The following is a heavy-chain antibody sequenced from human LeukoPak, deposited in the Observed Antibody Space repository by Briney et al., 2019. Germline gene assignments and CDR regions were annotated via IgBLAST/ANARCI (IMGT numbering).Heavy chain of an antibody. J-gene: IGHJ6*03. D-gene: IGHD5-24*01. V-gene: IGHV3-48*01. Sequence: GGSLRLSCAASRFTFSSYTMIWVREPPGKGLEWVSYITSTSRTIYNADSVKGRFSISSDNAKNSLFLQMCSRRADDTALYYCARDGASRVGNYNYYYMDVWGKGTTVTVSS. CDR2: ITSTSRTI. CDR3: ARDGASRVGNYNYYYMDV. CDR1: RFTFSSYT.